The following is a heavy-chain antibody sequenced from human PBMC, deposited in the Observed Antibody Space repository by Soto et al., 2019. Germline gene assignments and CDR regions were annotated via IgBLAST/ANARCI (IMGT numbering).Heavy chain of an antibody. CDR2: ISYDGSNK. J-gene: IGHJ4*02. Sequence: GGSLRLSCAASGFTFSSYAMHWVRQAPGKGLEWVAVISYDGSNKYYADSVKGRFTISRDNSKNTLYLQMNSLRAEDTAVYYCARDTESITMVRGVIITAHFDYWGQGTLVTVSS. CDR1: GFTFSSYA. V-gene: IGHV3-30-3*01. D-gene: IGHD3-10*01. CDR3: ARDTESITMVRGVIITAHFDY.